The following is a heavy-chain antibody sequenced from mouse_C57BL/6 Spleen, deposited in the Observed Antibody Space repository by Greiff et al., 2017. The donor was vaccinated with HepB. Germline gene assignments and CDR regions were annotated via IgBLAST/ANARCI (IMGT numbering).Heavy chain of an antibody. D-gene: IGHD1-1*01. CDR1: GYTFTSYW. CDR3: AREGYGSSDY. J-gene: IGHJ2*01. V-gene: IGHV1-64*01. CDR2: IHPNSGST. Sequence: QVQLQQPGAELVKPGASVKLSCKASGYTFTSYWMHWVKQRPGQGLEWIGMIHPNSGSTNYNEKFKSKATLTVDKSSRTAYMQLSSLTSEDSAVYYCAREGYGSSDYWGQGTTLTVSS.